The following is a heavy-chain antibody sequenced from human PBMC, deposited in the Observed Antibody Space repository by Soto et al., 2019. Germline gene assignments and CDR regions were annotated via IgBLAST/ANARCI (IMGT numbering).Heavy chain of an antibody. CDR2: ISSSSSYI. CDR1: GFTFSSYS. J-gene: IGHJ6*02. V-gene: IGHV3-21*01. CDR3: ARDRVPRAAAGPLSYYYYGMDV. D-gene: IGHD6-13*01. Sequence: PGGSLRLSCAASGFTFSSYSMNWVRQAPGKGLEWVSSISSSSSYIYYADSVKGRFTISRDNAKNSLYLHMNSLRAEDKAVYYCARDRVPRAAAGPLSYYYYGMDVWGQGTTVTVSS.